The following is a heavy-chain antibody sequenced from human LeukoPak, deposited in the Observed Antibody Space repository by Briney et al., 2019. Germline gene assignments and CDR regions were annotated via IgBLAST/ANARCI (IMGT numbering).Heavy chain of an antibody. J-gene: IGHJ3*02. CDR2: IYYSGST. CDR1: GGSISSYY. D-gene: IGHD3-10*01. Sequence: PSETLSLTCTVSGGSISSYYWGWIRQPPGKGLEWIGTIYYSGSTYYNPSLKSRVTISVDTSKNQFSLKLSSVTAADTAVYYCARRAAGSWGAFDIWGQGTMVTVSS. V-gene: IGHV4-39*01. CDR3: ARRAAGSWGAFDI.